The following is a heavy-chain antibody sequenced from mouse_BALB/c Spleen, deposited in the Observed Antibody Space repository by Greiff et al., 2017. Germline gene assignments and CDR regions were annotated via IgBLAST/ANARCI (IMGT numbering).Heavy chain of an antibody. CDR2: ISSGGGST. CDR3: ARHPYLYYFDY. CDR1: GFAFSSYD. D-gene: IGHD2-10*01. V-gene: IGHV5-12-1*01. Sequence: EVQRVESGGGLVKPGGSLKLSCAASGFAFSSYDMSWVRQTPEKRLEWVAYISSGGGSTYYPDTVKGRFTISRDNAKNTLYLQMSSLKSEDTAMYYCARHPYLYYFDYWGQGTTLTVSS. J-gene: IGHJ2*01.